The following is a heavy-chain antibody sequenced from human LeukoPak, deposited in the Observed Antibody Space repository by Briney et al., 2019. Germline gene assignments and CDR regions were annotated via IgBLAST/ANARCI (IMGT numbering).Heavy chain of an antibody. Sequence: GGSLRLSCAASGFTFSSYSMNWVRQAPGKGLEWVANIKQDGSEKYYVDSVKGRFTISRDNAKNSLYLQMNSLRAEDTAVYYCARVAYCGGDCHAFDIWGQGTMVTVSS. J-gene: IGHJ3*02. V-gene: IGHV3-7*04. D-gene: IGHD2-21*02. CDR2: IKQDGSEK. CDR3: ARVAYCGGDCHAFDI. CDR1: GFTFSSYS.